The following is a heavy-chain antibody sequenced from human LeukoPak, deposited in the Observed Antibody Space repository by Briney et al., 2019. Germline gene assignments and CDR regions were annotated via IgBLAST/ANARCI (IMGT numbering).Heavy chain of an antibody. CDR3: ARGLSLGWVDY. CDR1: GGSLTSDY. D-gene: IGHD6-19*01. CDR2: VHHSGMT. J-gene: IGHJ4*02. Sequence: PSQTRSLTCTLYGGSLTSDYWTWIRQPPGNGMEWIGEVHHSGMTNYQPSVRSRVTISLDTSKNEFSLNLASVTAADSSVYDGARGLSLGWVDYWGQGTLVTVSS. V-gene: IGHV4-34*01.